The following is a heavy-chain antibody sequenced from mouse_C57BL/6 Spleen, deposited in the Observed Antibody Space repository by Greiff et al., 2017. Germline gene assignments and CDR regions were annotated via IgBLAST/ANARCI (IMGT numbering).Heavy chain of an antibody. CDR2: INPNNGGT. D-gene: IGHD3-2*02. Sequence: VQLQQSGPELVKPGASVKMSCKASGYTFTDYNMHWVKQSHGKSLEWIGYINPNNGGTSYNQKFKGKATLTVNKSSSTAYMELRSLTSEDSAVYYCARGGTAQATAWFAYWGQGTLVNVSA. CDR3: ARGGTAQATAWFAY. V-gene: IGHV1-22*01. J-gene: IGHJ3*01. CDR1: GYTFTDYN.